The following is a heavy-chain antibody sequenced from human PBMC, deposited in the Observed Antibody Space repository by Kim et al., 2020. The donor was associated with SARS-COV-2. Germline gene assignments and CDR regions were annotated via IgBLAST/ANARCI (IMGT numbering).Heavy chain of an antibody. CDR2: IYYSGST. V-gene: IGHV4-39*01. J-gene: IGHJ4*02. CDR1: GGSISSSSYY. Sequence: SETLSLTCTVSGGSISSSSYYWGWIRQPPGKGLEWIGSIYYSGSTYYNPSLKSRVTISVDTSKNQFSLKLSSVTAADTAVYYCATPHDTAMVIDYWGQGTLVTVSS. CDR3: ATPHDTAMVIDY. D-gene: IGHD5-18*01.